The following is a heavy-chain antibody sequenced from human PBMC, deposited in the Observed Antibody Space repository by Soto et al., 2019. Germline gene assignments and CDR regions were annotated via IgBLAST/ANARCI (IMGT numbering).Heavy chain of an antibody. Sequence: GESLRLSCAASGFTVSSNYMSWVRQAPGKGLEWVSVIYSGGSTYYADSVKGRFTISRDNSKNTLYLQMNSLRAEDTAVYYCARDRVHYGMDVWGQGTTVTVSS. CDR3: ARDRVHYGMDV. V-gene: IGHV3-53*01. J-gene: IGHJ6*02. CDR2: IYSGGST. CDR1: GFTVSSNY.